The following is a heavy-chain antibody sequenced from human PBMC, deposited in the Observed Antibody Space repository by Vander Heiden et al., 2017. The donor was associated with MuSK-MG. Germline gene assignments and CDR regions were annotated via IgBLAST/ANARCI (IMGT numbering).Heavy chain of an antibody. V-gene: IGHV2-5*02. J-gene: IGHJ3*02. CDR3: AHRLAYYDILTVYYPFDAFDI. D-gene: IGHD3-9*01. Sequence: QITLKESGPTLVKPTQTLTLTCTFSGFSLSTSGVGVGWIRQPPGKALEWLALIYWDDDKRYSPSLKSRLTITKDTSKNQVVLTMTNMDPVDTATYYCAHRLAYYDILTVYYPFDAFDIWGQGTMVTVSS. CDR2: IYWDDDK. CDR1: GFSLSTSGVG.